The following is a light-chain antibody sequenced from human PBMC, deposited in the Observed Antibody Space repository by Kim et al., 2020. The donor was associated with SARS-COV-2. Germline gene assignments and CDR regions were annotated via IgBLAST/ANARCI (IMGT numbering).Light chain of an antibody. CDR1: QSVDRR. CDR3: QQYYVYPLT. Sequence: ASVGDRVTIACRASQSVDRRLAWYQQKPGEAPKVLIYDASSLQRGVPSRFSGGGSGTEFALTITTLQPDDFATYYCQQYYVYPLTFGGGTKVDIK. CDR2: DAS. V-gene: IGKV1-5*01. J-gene: IGKJ4*01.